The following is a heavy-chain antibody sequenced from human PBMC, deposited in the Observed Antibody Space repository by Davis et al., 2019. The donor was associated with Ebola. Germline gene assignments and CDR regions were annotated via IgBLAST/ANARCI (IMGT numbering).Heavy chain of an antibody. J-gene: IGHJ6*02. D-gene: IGHD3-3*01. V-gene: IGHV4-30-2*01. Sequence: PSETLSLTCAVSGGSISSGGYSWSWIRQPPGKGLEWIGYIYHSGSTYYNPSLKSRVTISVDRSKNQFSLKLSSVTAADTAVYYCARGRTIFGRRYGMDVWGQGTTVTVSS. CDR3: ARGRTIFGRRYGMDV. CDR2: IYHSGST. CDR1: GGSISSGGYS.